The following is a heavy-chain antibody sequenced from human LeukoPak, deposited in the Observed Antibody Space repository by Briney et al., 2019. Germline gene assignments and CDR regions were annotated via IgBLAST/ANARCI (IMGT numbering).Heavy chain of an antibody. J-gene: IGHJ4*02. D-gene: IGHD5-24*01. CDR2: LFTNEDT. CDR3: ARGARAGYNLEPFDY. CDR1: GGSTVDYY. Sequence: SETLSLTCTVSGGSTVDYYWSWIRQPAGKGLEWIGRLFTNEDTYYNPSLRSRVTISVDTSKNQFSLKLSSVTAADTAVYYCARGARAGYNLEPFDYWGQGTLVTVSS. V-gene: IGHV4-4*07.